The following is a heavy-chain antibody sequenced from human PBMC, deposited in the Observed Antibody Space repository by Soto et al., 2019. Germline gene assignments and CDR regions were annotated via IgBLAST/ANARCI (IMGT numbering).Heavy chain of an antibody. J-gene: IGHJ4*02. CDR3: ARDAPYYDILTGLDFDY. V-gene: IGHV1-69*13. CDR1: GGTFSSYA. Sequence: SVKVSCKASGGTFSSYAISWVRQAPGQGLEWMGGIIPIIGTANYAQKFQGRVTTTADESTSTAYMELSSLRSEDTAVYYCARDAPYYDILTGLDFDYWGQGTLVTVS. CDR2: IIPIIGTA. D-gene: IGHD3-9*01.